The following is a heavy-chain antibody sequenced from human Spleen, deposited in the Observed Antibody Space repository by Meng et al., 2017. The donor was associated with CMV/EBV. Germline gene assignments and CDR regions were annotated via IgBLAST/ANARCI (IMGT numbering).Heavy chain of an antibody. CDR2: IRNRANSHAT. CDR3: SRGDSNGPLH. V-gene: IGHV3-73*01. J-gene: IGHJ4*02. CDR1: GFSFSDAG. Sequence: GESLKISCAASGFSFSDAGLHWVRQTSGRGLEWIGRIRNRANSHATAYVASVKGRFTISRDDSKSTMYLQMSGLRTDDTAVYYCSRGDSNGPLHWGQGSLVTVSS. D-gene: IGHD3-22*01.